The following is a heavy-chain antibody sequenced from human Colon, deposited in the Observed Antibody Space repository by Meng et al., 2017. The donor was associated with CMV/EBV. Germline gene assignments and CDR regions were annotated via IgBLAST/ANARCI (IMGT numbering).Heavy chain of an antibody. CDR2: ISHEGSDD. Sequence: RLSCEASGFTLTNYGIHWVRQAQGKGLEWLALISHEGSDDFYADSVKGRFTMSRDNSKNTVHLQMNSLRPDDTAVYYCARWTGWFDPWGQGTLVTVSS. CDR3: ARWTGWFDP. CDR1: GFTLTNYG. J-gene: IGHJ5*02. D-gene: IGHD3/OR15-3a*01. V-gene: IGHV3-30*03.